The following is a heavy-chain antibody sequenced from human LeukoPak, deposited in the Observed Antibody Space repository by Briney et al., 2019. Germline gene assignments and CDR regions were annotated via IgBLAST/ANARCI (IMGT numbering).Heavy chain of an antibody. CDR2: ISSSSSYI. CDR1: GFTFSSYS. Sequence: GGSLRLSCAASGFTFSSYSMNWVRQAPGKGLEWVSSISSSSSYIYYADSVKGRFTISRDYANNSLYLQMNSLRAEDTAVYYCARDFYGSGSYLFDYWGQGTLVTVFS. J-gene: IGHJ4*02. V-gene: IGHV3-21*01. CDR3: ARDFYGSGSYLFDY. D-gene: IGHD3-10*01.